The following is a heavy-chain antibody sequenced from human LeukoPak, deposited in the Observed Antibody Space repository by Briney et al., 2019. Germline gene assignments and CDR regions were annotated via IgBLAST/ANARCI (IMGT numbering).Heavy chain of an antibody. J-gene: IGHJ3*02. CDR1: GFTFSSYA. CDR3: ARQGYDSSEDAFDI. Sequence: QPGRSLRLSCAASGFTFSSYAMHWVRQAPGKGLEWVAVISYDGSNKYYADSVKGRFTISRDNSKNTLYLQMNSPRAEDTAVYYCARQGYDSSEDAFDIWGQGTMVTVSS. D-gene: IGHD3-22*01. V-gene: IGHV3-30-3*01. CDR2: ISYDGSNK.